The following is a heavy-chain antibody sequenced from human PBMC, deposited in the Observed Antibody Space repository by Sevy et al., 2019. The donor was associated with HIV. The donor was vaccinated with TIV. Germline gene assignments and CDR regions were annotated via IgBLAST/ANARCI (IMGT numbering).Heavy chain of an antibody. CDR1: GGSISSYY. Sequence: SETLSLTCSVSGGSISSYYWSWIRQPPGKGLEWIGYIYYSGSSNYNPSLKSRVTIAVDTSKNQFSLKLSSMTAADTAVYYCARAPSSGYDSYYYYGTDVWGQGTTVTVSS. CDR2: IYYSGSS. V-gene: IGHV4-59*01. CDR3: ARAPSSGYDSYYYYGTDV. J-gene: IGHJ6*01. D-gene: IGHD5-12*01.